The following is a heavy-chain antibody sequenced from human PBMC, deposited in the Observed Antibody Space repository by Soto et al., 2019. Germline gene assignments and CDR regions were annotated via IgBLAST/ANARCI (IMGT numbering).Heavy chain of an antibody. CDR1: GGSFSRYY. V-gene: IGHV4-34*01. Sequence: SEKLSLTCAGYGGSFSRYYWRWFRQPPGKGLEWIGEINHSGSTNYNPSLKSRVTISVDTSKNQFSLKLSSVTAADTAVYYCAIGKGLPARRSTHYAMD. D-gene: IGHD2-2*01. J-gene: IGHJ6*01. CDR3: AIGKGLPARRSTHYAMD. CDR2: INHSGST.